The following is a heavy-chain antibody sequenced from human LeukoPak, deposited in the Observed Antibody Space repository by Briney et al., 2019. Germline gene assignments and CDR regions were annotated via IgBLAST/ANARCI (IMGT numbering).Heavy chain of an antibody. CDR3: ARHAGGIATGTRPFDY. CDR1: GASFSSSTYY. V-gene: IGHV4-39*01. J-gene: IGHJ4*02. CDR2: IYYGGST. D-gene: IGHD6-13*01. Sequence: TSETLSLTCTVSGASFSSSTYYWGWIRQPPGKGLEWIGSIYYGGSTYYNPSLKSRVTMSVDTSKNQFSLKLSSVTAADTAVYYCARHAGGIATGTRPFDYWGQGTLVTVSS.